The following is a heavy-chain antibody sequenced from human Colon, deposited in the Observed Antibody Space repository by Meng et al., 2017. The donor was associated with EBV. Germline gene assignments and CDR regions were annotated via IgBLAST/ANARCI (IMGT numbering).Heavy chain of an antibody. CDR2: IYYSGST. CDR1: GGSISSGGYY. CDR3: ARGPSRWLQFSFDY. Sequence: QVQRQESGPGLGKPSQTLSLTCTVSGGSISSGGYYWSWIRQHPGKGLEWIGYIYYSGSTYYNPSLKSRVTISIDTSKNQFSLKLSSVTAADTAVYYCARGPSRWLQFSFDYWGQGTLVTVSS. D-gene: IGHD5-24*01. V-gene: IGHV4-31*03. J-gene: IGHJ4*02.